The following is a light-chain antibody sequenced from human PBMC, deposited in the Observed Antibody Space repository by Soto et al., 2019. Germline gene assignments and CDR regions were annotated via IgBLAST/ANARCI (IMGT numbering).Light chain of an antibody. CDR1: QDINSY. V-gene: IGKV1-33*01. CDR2: DAF. J-gene: IGKJ5*01. CDR3: QQYDTFPVT. Sequence: DIPMTQSPSSLAASVGDRVTITCQASQDINSYLSWYQQRPGKAPKLLIYDAFTLETGAPSRFSGSGSGTDFIFTISSLQPEDFATYYCQQYDTFPVTFGQGTRLEI.